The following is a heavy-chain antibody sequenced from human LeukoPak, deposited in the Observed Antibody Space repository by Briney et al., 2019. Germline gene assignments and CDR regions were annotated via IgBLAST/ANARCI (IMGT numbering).Heavy chain of an antibody. CDR1: GGTFSSYA. CDR3: ARDPTGLLWFGEFQNWFDP. CDR2: IIPIFGTA. D-gene: IGHD3-10*01. J-gene: IGHJ5*02. Sequence: SVKVSCKASGGTFSSYAISWVRQAPGQGLEWMGRIIPIFGTANYAQKFQGRVTITTDESTSTAYMELSSLRSEDTAVYYCARDPTGLLWFGEFQNWFDPWGQGTLVTVSS. V-gene: IGHV1-69*05.